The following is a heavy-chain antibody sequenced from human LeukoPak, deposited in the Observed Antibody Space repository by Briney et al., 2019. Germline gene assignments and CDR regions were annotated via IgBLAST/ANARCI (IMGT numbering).Heavy chain of an antibody. CDR3: ARIRYNGYSYGGPRGDFDY. CDR1: GYTFTGYY. V-gene: IGHV1-2*02. J-gene: IGHJ4*02. CDR2: INPNSGGT. D-gene: IGHD5-18*01. Sequence: ASVKVSCKASGYTFTGYYMHWVRQAPGQGLEWMGWINPNSGGTNYAQKFQGRVTMTRDTSISTAYMELSRLRSDDTAVYYCARIRYNGYSYGGPRGDFDYWGQGTLVTVSS.